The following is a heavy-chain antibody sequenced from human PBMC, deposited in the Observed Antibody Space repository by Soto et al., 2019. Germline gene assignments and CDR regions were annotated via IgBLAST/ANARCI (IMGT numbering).Heavy chain of an antibody. CDR3: ARTYHFDSSGYFYRAAFDY. D-gene: IGHD3-22*01. CDR2: IYPGDSDT. V-gene: IGHV5-51*01. CDR1: GYSFTNYW. Sequence: PGESLKISCKASGYSFTNYWTVWVRQMPGKGLEWMGLIYPGDSDTRYSPSFQGQVTISADKSISTAYLQWSNLKASDTAMYYRARTYHFDSSGYFYRAAFDYWGQGTLVTVSS. J-gene: IGHJ4*02.